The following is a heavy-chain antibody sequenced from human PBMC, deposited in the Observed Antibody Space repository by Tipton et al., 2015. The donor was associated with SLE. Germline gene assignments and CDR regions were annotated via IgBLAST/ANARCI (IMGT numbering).Heavy chain of an antibody. D-gene: IGHD3-3*01. CDR2: ISGSGGSS. CDR1: GFTFNNYA. CDR3: AKKPRDDYWSGWFDY. Sequence: SLRLSCAASGFTFNNYAMSWGRQASGKGLEWVSDISGSGGSSHYADSVKGRITISRDNSKNTLYLQMNSLRAEDTALYYCAKKPRDDYWSGWFDYWGQGTLVTVSS. V-gene: IGHV3-23*01. J-gene: IGHJ4*02.